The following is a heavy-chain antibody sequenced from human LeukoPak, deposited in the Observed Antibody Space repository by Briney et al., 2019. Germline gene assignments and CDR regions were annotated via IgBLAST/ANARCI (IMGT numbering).Heavy chain of an antibody. Sequence: ASVKVSCKASGYPVTGYHMNWVPQSPGQGLEWMGWINPNSGGTNYVQKFQGRVTMTRDTSISTAYMELSRLRSDYRAVLYRPREQLWVSWSGYPKNWFDPWGQGTLVTVSS. V-gene: IGHV1-2*02. CDR3: PREQLWVSWSGYPKNWFDP. D-gene: IGHD3-3*01. CDR2: INPNSGGT. J-gene: IGHJ5*02. CDR1: GYPVTGYH.